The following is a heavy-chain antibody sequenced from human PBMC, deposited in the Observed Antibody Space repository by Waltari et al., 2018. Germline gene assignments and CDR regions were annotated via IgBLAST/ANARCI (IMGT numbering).Heavy chain of an antibody. CDR2: IIPSFGTA. J-gene: IGHJ3*02. Sequence: QVQLVQSGAEVKRPGSSVKVSCRASGGIFTNYAISWVRQAPGQGLEWMGGIIPSFGTANSAQKFQGRLTITSDESTSTAYMELSGLRPEDTAVDFCARDLGAMKVTSALEIWGQGTRVTVSS. CDR3: ARDLGAMKVTSALEI. V-gene: IGHV1-69*05. CDR1: GGIFTNYA. D-gene: IGHD3-10*01.